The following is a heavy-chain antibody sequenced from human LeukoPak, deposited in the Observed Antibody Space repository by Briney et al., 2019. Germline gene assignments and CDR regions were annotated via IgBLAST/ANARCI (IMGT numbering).Heavy chain of an antibody. D-gene: IGHD6-13*01. Sequence: GGSLRLSCAASGFTFSNYVMSWVRQAPGKGLEWVSAISGSGGNTYYADSVKGRFTISRDNSKNTLYLQMNSLRAEDTAVYYCAKDGGYSSSWSFFDYWGQGTLVTVSS. CDR3: AKDGGYSSSWSFFDY. CDR1: GFTFSNYV. CDR2: ISGSGGNT. V-gene: IGHV3-23*01. J-gene: IGHJ4*02.